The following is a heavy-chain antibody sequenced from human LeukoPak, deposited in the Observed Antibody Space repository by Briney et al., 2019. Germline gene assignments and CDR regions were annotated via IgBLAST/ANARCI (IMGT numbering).Heavy chain of an antibody. V-gene: IGHV3-21*01. D-gene: IGHD3-10*01. CDR2: ISSSSSYI. Sequence: GGSLRLSCAASGFTFSSYSMNWVRQAPGKGLEWVSTISSSSSYIYYADSVKGRFTISRDNAKNSLYLQMNSLRAEDTAVYYCARDVLLWFGELLFPGAVDYWGQGTLVTVSS. CDR3: ARDVLLWFGELLFPGAVDY. CDR1: GFTFSSYS. J-gene: IGHJ4*02.